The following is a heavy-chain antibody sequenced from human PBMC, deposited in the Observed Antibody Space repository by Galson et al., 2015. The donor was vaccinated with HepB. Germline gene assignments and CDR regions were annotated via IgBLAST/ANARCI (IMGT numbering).Heavy chain of an antibody. J-gene: IGHJ6*02. CDR2: IDWDDDK. CDR1: GFSLSTSGMC. V-gene: IGHV2-70*11. Sequence: PALVKPTQTLTLTCTFSGFSLSTSGMCVSWIRQPPGKALEWLARIDWDDDKYYSTSLKTRLTISKDTSKNQVVLTMTNMDPVDTATYYCARIRDYGDYPYYYGMDVWGQGTTVTVSS. D-gene: IGHD4-17*01. CDR3: ARIRDYGDYPYYYGMDV.